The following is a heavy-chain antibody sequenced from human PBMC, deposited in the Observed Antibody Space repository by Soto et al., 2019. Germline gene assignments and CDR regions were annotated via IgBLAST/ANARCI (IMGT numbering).Heavy chain of an antibody. V-gene: IGHV1-8*01. CDR2: MNPKSGNT. CDR3: ASGFIADAFDI. D-gene: IGHD3-16*02. Sequence: QVQLVQSGAEVKKPGASVKVSCKASGYTFTSYDINGVRQAPGQGLEWMGWMNPKSGNTGYAHKFQGRVNMTRNTSISTSYLELSSLRSEDTAVYYCASGFIADAFDIWGQGTMVTVAS. J-gene: IGHJ3*02. CDR1: GYTFTSYD.